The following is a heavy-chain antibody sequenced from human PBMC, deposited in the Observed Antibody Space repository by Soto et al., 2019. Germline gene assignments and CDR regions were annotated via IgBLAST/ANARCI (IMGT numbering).Heavy chain of an antibody. CDR3: TRLRGTTFDY. D-gene: IGHD1-7*01. J-gene: IGHJ4*02. Sequence: QITLKESGPTLVKPTQTLTLTCTFSGFSLTSSGVCVGWIRQPPGKALEWLALIYWNDDKLYSPSLKSRLTITKDTSKNQVVLTMANVDPVDTATYYSTRLRGTTFDYWGQGTLVTVSS. V-gene: IGHV2-5*01. CDR2: IYWNDDK. CDR1: GFSLTSSGVC.